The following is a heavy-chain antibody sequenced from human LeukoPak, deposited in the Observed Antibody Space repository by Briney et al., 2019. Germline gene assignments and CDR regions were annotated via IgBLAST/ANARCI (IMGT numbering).Heavy chain of an antibody. CDR1: GFAFSCYW. CDR3: ARAVKSMDCY. CDR2: LNEDGSKR. D-gene: IGHD3/OR15-3a*01. J-gene: IGHJ4*02. Sequence: PGGSLRLSCAASGFAFSCYWMTWVRQAPGKGLEWVASLNEDGSKRSYVGSVKGRFTISRDNAQKSLYLQMNSLTAEDTAVYYCARAVKSMDCYWGQGTLVTVSS. V-gene: IGHV3-7*03.